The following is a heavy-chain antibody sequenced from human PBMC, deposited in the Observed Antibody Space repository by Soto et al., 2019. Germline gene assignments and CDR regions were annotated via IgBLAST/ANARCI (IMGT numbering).Heavy chain of an antibody. J-gene: IGHJ4*02. Sequence: GASVKVSCKASGYTFTSYGISWVRQAPGQGLEWMGWISAYNGNTNYAQKLQGRVTMTTDTSTSTAYMELRSLRSDDTAVYYCASEGNYYDSSGSFDYWGQGTLVTVSS. CDR3: ASEGNYYDSSGSFDY. D-gene: IGHD3-22*01. CDR2: ISAYNGNT. CDR1: GYTFTSYG. V-gene: IGHV1-18*01.